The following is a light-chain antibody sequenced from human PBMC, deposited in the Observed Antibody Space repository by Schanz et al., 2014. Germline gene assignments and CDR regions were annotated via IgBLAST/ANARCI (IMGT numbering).Light chain of an antibody. CDR1: QSVCSSY. Sequence: EIVLTQSPGTLSLSPGERATLSCRASQSVCSSYLACYQQKPGQAPRLLIYGASTRATGIPARFSGSGSGTEFTLTISSLQSEDFAVYYCQQYGMTFGQGTKVEIK. V-gene: IGKV3-20*01. J-gene: IGKJ1*01. CDR3: QQYGMT. CDR2: GAS.